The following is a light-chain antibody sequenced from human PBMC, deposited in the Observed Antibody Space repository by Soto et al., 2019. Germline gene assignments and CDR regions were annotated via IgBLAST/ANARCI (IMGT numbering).Light chain of an antibody. CDR1: QSVSSY. Sequence: EIVLTQSPATLSLSPGERATLSCRASQSVSSYLAWYQQKPGQAPRLLIYDASNRATGIPARFSGSGSGTDFTLTTSSLEPEDFAVYYFQQRSNWRPEHTFGGGTKVEIK. J-gene: IGKJ4*01. CDR3: QQRSNWRPEHT. CDR2: DAS. V-gene: IGKV3-11*01.